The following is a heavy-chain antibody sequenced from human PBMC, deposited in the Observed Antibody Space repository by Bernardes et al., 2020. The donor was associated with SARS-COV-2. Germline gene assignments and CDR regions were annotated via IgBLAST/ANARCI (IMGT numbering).Heavy chain of an antibody. D-gene: IGHD4-17*01. V-gene: IGHV4-61*05. CDR1: GGSISSSSYY. CDR2: IYYSGST. J-gene: IGHJ6*02. CDR3: ARQAPRDYVYYGMDV. Sequence: SETLSLTCTVSGGSISSSSYYWGWIRQPPGKGLEWIGYIYYSGSTNYNPSLKSRVTISVDTSKNQFSLKLSSVTAADTAVYYCARQAPRDYVYYGMDVWGQGTTVTV.